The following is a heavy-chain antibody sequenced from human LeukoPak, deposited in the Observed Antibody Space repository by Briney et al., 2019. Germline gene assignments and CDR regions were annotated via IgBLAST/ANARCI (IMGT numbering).Heavy chain of an antibody. J-gene: IGHJ5*02. CDR2: INPNSCST. CDR1: GYTFTGYY. Sequence: ASVKVSCKASGYTFTGYYIQWVRQAPGQGLDGMAWINPNSCSTTYATTLQGRVNMPRDTSLRTAYMELSRLRSDAPAVYYCARGSSVWQMLIVHWFAPWGQGTLVTVSS. D-gene: IGHD3-22*01. V-gene: IGHV1-2*02. CDR3: ARGSSVWQMLIVHWFAP.